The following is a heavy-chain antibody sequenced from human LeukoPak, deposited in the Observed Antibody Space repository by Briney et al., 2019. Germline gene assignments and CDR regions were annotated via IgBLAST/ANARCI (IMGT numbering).Heavy chain of an antibody. V-gene: IGHV1-69*01. J-gene: IGHJ5*02. Sequence: SVKVSCKASGGTFSSYAISWVRQAPGQGLEWMGGIIPIFGTANYAQKFQGRVTITADESTSTAYMGLSSLRSEDTAVYYCARDLEYSSPVAAWGQGTLVTVSS. CDR3: ARDLEYSSPVAA. D-gene: IGHD6-6*01. CDR2: IIPIFGTA. CDR1: GGTFSSYA.